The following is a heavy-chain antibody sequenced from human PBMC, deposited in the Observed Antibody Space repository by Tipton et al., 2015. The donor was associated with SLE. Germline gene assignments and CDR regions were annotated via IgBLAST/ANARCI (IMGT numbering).Heavy chain of an antibody. CDR1: GDSLSSNNYY. D-gene: IGHD6-19*01. J-gene: IGHJ4*02. V-gene: IGHV4-39*07. Sequence: TLSLTCSVSGDSLSSNNYYWGWIRQSPAQGLEWIGTIHYAGGTYYNPSLRSRLTISVDTSENQFSLKLSSVTAADTAVYYCASSLYSSGWYGGYYFDYWGQGTLVTVSS. CDR3: ASSLYSSGWYGGYYFDY. CDR2: IHYAGGT.